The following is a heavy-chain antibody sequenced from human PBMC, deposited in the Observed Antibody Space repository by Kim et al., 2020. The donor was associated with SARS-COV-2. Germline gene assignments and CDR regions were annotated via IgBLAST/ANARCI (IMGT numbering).Heavy chain of an antibody. Sequence: GDTNSTPPLKRLVTISVDTSKNQFSLKLSSVTAADTAVYYCAREVRGNSWWGQGTLVTVSS. J-gene: IGHJ4*02. CDR3: AREVRGNSW. V-gene: IGHV4-34*01. CDR2: GDT. D-gene: IGHD5-18*01.